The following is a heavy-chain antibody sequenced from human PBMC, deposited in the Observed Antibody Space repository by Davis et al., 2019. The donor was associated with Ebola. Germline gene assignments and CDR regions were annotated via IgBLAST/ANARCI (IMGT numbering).Heavy chain of an antibody. J-gene: IGHJ4*02. CDR3: ARRRGWGLGIDY. D-gene: IGHD5-12*01. CDR1: GGAISSGDHD. CDR2: IFNSGTA. V-gene: IGHV4-30-4*01. Sequence: MPSETLSLTCSVSGGAISSGDHDWSWIRQPPGKGLEYIGHIFNSGTASYNPSLESRVTISGDTSKNQFSLEVRSVTAADTAVYYCARRRGWGLGIDYWGQGTLVTVSS.